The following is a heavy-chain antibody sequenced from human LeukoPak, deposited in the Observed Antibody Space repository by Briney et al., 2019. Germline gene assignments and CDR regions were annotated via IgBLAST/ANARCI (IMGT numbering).Heavy chain of an antibody. CDR1: GGSFSRYS. CDR3: ARGDGIAVAGLYFDY. Sequence: SETLSLTCAVYGGSFSRYSWSWVRQPPGKGLEWIGESNHSGSSRYSPSLKSRVTMSLDTSKNQFSLRLSSVTAADTAVYYCARGDGIAVAGLYFDYWGQGTLVTVSS. D-gene: IGHD6-19*01. J-gene: IGHJ4*02. V-gene: IGHV4-34*01. CDR2: SNHSGSS.